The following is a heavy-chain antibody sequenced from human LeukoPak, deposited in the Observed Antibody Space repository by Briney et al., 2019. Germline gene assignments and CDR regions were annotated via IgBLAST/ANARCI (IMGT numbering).Heavy chain of an antibody. CDR1: GFTFSSYG. CDR3: ARSYYGSGSLAKY. CDR2: IWYDGSNK. J-gene: IGHJ4*02. Sequence: GGSLRLSCAASGFTFSSYGMHWVRQAPGKGLEWVAVIWYDGSNKYYADFVKGRFAISRDNSKNTLYLQMNSLRAEDTAVYYCARSYYGSGSLAKYWGQGTLVTVSS. D-gene: IGHD3-10*01. V-gene: IGHV3-33*01.